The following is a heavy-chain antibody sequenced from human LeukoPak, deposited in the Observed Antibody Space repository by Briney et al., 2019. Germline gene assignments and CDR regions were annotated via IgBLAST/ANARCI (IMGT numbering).Heavy chain of an antibody. J-gene: IGHJ4*02. V-gene: IGHV1-2*02. D-gene: IGHD5-24*01. CDR3: ARAPPQDGYNLRSPAFFDY. CDR1: GYTFTGYY. Sequence: GASVKVSYKASGYTFTGYYMHWVRQAPGQGLEWMGWINPNSGGTNYAQKFQGRVTMTRDTSISTAYMELSRLRSDDTAVYYCARAPPQDGYNLRSPAFFDYWGQGTLVTVSS. CDR2: INPNSGGT.